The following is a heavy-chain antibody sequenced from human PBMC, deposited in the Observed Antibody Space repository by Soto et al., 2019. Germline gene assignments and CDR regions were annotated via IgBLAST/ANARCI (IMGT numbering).Heavy chain of an antibody. V-gene: IGHV3-30-3*01. D-gene: IGHD2-15*01. CDR1: GFTFSSYA. J-gene: IGHJ6*02. CDR3: ARGGWPDYGMDV. CDR2: ISYDGSNK. Sequence: QVQLVESGGGVVQPGRSLRLSCAASGFTFSSYAMHWDRQAPGKGLEWVAVISYDGSNKYYADSVKGRFTISRDNSKNTLYLQMNSLRAEDTAVYYCARGGWPDYGMDVWGQGTTVTVSS.